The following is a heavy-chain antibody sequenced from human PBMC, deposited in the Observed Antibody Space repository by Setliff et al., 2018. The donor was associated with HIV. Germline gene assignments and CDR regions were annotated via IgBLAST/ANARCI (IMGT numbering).Heavy chain of an antibody. CDR1: GASISSYY. Sequence: LSLTCTVSGASISSYYWSWIRQPPGKGLEWIGYIYYRGGTNYNPSLKSRLTISVDAAKNQFSLKLSSVTTADTAVYYCARATATWLVDNWGQGTLVTVSS. J-gene: IGHJ4*02. D-gene: IGHD2-15*01. CDR3: ARATATWLVDN. V-gene: IGHV4-59*01. CDR2: IYYRGGT.